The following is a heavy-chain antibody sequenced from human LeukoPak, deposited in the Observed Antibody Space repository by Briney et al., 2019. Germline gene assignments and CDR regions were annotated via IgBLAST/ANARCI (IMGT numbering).Heavy chain of an antibody. CDR3: AKDRTGYYYGMDV. Sequence: GGSLRLSCTASGLTFEDYGMHWVRQAPGKGLEWVSGINWNSGSIGYVDSVKGRFTISRDNAKKSLYLQMNSLRAEDTALYYCAKDRTGYYYGMDVWGQGTTVTVSS. CDR2: INWNSGSI. V-gene: IGHV3-9*01. CDR1: GLTFEDYG. D-gene: IGHD1-14*01. J-gene: IGHJ6*02.